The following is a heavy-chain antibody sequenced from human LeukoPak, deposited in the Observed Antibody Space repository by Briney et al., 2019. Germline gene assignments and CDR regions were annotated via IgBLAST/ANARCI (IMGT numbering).Heavy chain of an antibody. V-gene: IGHV3-30*18. Sequence: GGSLRLSCAASGFTFSSYAMSWVRQSPGKGLEWVAVISYDGSIEYYADSVKGRFTISRDDSRNTLYLQMNSLRPEDTALYYCAKDLQHLVRTLSFDYWGQGTLVTVSS. CDR3: AKDLQHLVRTLSFDY. D-gene: IGHD6-13*01. CDR1: GFTFSSYA. CDR2: ISYDGSIE. J-gene: IGHJ4*02.